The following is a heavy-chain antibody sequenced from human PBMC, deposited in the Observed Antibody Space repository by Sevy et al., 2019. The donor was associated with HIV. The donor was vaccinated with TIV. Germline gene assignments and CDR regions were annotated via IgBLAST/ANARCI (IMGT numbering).Heavy chain of an antibody. V-gene: IGHV3-23*01. CDR3: AKDQGYSYTGNAFDI. CDR2: IVGSGGST. D-gene: IGHD5-18*01. J-gene: IGHJ3*02. Sequence: GGSLRLSCTASGFTFSSYAMSWVRQAPGNGLEWVSGIVGSGGSTYNADSVKGRFTISRDNSKNTLHLQMNSLRAEDTAVYYCAKDQGYSYTGNAFDISGQGTLVTVSS. CDR1: GFTFSSYA.